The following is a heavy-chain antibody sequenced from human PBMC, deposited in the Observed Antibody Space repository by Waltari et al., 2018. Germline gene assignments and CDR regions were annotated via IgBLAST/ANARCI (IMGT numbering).Heavy chain of an antibody. Sequence: QLQLQESGPGLVKPSETLSITCTVAGCSISSSSYYWGGIRQPPGKGLEWIGSIYYSGSTYYNPSLKSRVTISVDTSKNQFSLKLSSVTAADTAVYYCARSSSGGDYWGQGTLVTVSS. V-gene: IGHV4-39*01. CDR2: IYYSGST. CDR3: ARSSSGGDY. J-gene: IGHJ4*02. CDR1: GCSISSSSYY. D-gene: IGHD6-6*01.